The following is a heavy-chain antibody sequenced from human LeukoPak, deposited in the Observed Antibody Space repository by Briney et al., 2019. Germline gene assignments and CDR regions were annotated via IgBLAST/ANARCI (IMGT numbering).Heavy chain of an antibody. D-gene: IGHD4-11*01. J-gene: IGHJ4*02. V-gene: IGHV5-51*01. CDR2: IYPDDSNT. CDR1: GYSFTKYW. CDR3: ARYPNDHSNAGDY. Sequence: GESLKISCKGSGYSFTKYWIGWVRQMPGKGLEWMGIIYPDDSNTRYSPSFQGQVTISADKSISTAYLQWSSLKASDTAMYYCARYPNDHSNAGDYWGQETLVTVSS.